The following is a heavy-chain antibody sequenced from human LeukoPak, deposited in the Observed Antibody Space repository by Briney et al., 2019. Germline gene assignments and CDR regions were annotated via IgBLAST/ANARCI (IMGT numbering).Heavy chain of an antibody. D-gene: IGHD6-6*01. V-gene: IGHV4-31*03. CDR3: ARRMTTARYFDY. J-gene: IGHJ4*02. CDR1: GGSISSGGYY. Sequence: SQTLSLTCTVSGGSISSGGYYWSWIRQHPGKGLEWIGYIYYSGSTFYNPSLESRVTISRDTSKNQFSLKLSFVAAADTALYYCARRMTTARYFDYWGQGTLVTVSS. CDR2: IYYSGST.